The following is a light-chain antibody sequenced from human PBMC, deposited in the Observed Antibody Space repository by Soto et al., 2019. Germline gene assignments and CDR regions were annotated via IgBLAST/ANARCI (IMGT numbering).Light chain of an antibody. J-gene: IGLJ2*01. V-gene: IGLV6-57*04. CDR1: CGRLGSNY. Sequence: NFMLTQPHSGSESPGKTVTIACTRSCGRLGSNYVQWYQHRPGSVPTTVIYEGGQRPSGVPDRFSGSIDSSSNSASLTISGLKTEDEADYYCQSYDGDDLVLGGGTKLTVL. CDR2: EGG. CDR3: QSYDGDDLV.